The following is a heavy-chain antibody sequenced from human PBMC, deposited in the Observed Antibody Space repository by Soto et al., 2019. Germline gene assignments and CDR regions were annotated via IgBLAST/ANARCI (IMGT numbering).Heavy chain of an antibody. V-gene: IGHV3-30-3*01. Sequence: QVQLVESGGGVVQPGRSLRLSCAASGFTFSSYAMHWVRQAPGKGLEWVAVISYDGSNKYYADSVKGRFTISRDNSKNTLYLQMNSLRAEDTAVYYCARDRGSCYYYYGMDVWGQGTTVTVSS. CDR2: ISYDGSNK. CDR3: ARDRGSCYYYYGMDV. J-gene: IGHJ6*02. D-gene: IGHD6-13*01. CDR1: GFTFSSYA.